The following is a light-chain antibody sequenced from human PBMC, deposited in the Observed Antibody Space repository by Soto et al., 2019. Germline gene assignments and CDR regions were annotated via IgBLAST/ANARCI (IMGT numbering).Light chain of an antibody. Sequence: IVLTQSPGTLSLSPGERATLSCRAGQSVSSNYLAWYQQKPGQAPRLLIYGASTRATGIPDRFSGSGSGTDFTLTISRLEPEDSAVYYCQQYGSSPTWTFGQGTKVDIK. V-gene: IGKV3-20*01. CDR3: QQYGSSPTWT. CDR1: QSVSSNY. J-gene: IGKJ1*01. CDR2: GAS.